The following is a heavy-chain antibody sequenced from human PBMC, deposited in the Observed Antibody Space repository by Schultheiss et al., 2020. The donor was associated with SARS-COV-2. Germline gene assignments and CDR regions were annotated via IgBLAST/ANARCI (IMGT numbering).Heavy chain of an antibody. CDR1: GFTFSSFA. CDR2: IWYDGSNK. J-gene: IGHJ3*02. V-gene: IGHV3-33*06. CDR3: AKDQAFDI. Sequence: GGPLRLSCAASGFTFSSFAMNWVRQAPGKGLEWVAVIWYDGSNKYYSDSVKGRFTISRDNSKNTLYLQMNSLRAEDTAVYYCAKDQAFDIWGQGTMVTVSS.